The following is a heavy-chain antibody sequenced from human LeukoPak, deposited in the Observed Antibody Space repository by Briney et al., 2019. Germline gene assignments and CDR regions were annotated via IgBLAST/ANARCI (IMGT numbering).Heavy chain of an antibody. CDR2: IIPIFGTA. Sequence: ASVKVSCKASGGTFSSYAISWVRQAPGQGLEWMGGIIPIFGTANYAQKFQGRVTITADKSTSTAYMELSSLRSEDTAVYYCARGLKRGYCSSTSCYYYYYMDVWGKGTTVTVSS. CDR1: GGTFSSYA. CDR3: ARGLKRGYCSSTSCYYYYYMDV. J-gene: IGHJ6*03. V-gene: IGHV1-69*06. D-gene: IGHD2-2*01.